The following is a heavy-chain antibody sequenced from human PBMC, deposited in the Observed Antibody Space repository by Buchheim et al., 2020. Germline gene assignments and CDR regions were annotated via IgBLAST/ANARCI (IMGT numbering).Heavy chain of an antibody. Sequence: QVQLVQPGAEVKKPGASVKISCKASGYTFINYYMHWVRQAPGQGLEWMGIINPSGGSTTYAQKFQGRVTMTRDTSTNTVYMELSSLRSEDTAVYYCGRDVLQWELLRGLDYWGQGTL. CDR2: INPSGGST. CDR3: GRDVLQWELLRGLDY. J-gene: IGHJ4*02. D-gene: IGHD1-26*01. CDR1: GYTFINYY. V-gene: IGHV1-46*01.